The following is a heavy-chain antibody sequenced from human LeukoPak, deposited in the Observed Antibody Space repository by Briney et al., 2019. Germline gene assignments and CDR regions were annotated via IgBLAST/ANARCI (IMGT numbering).Heavy chain of an antibody. D-gene: IGHD6-13*01. CDR3: AKVQQLINWFDP. CDR1: GFTFSSYA. V-gene: IGHV3-23*01. CDR2: ISGSGGST. Sequence: TGGSLRLSCAASGFTFSSYAMSWVRQAPGKGLEWVSAISGSGGSTYYADSVKGRFTISRDNSKNTLYLQMNSLRAEDTAVYYCAKVQQLINWFDPWGQGTLVTVSS. J-gene: IGHJ5*02.